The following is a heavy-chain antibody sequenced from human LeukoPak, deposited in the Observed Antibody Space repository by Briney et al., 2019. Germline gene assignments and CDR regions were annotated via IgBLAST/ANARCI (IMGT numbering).Heavy chain of an antibody. D-gene: IGHD3-3*01. CDR3: ARVREEYYDFWGGKLHYRYYYGMDV. CDR1: GYTFTSYD. J-gene: IGHJ6*02. Sequence: ASVKVSCKASGYTFTSYDINWVRQATGQGLEWMGWMNPNSGNTGYAQKFQGRVTMTRNTSISTAYMELSSLRSEDTAVYYCARVREEYYDFWGGKLHYRYYYGMDVWGQGTTVTVSS. V-gene: IGHV1-8*01. CDR2: MNPNSGNT.